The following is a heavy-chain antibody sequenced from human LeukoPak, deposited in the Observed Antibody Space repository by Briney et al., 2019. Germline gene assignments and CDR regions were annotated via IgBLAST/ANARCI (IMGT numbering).Heavy chain of an antibody. V-gene: IGHV3-49*03. CDR2: IRSKSYGGTT. Sequence: GGSLRLSCTAWGFTFGDYDMSWFRQAPGKGLEWVGFIRSKSYGGTTGYAASVKGRFTISRDDSKSIAYLQMNSLKTEDTAVYYCTRARAVAGTFDYWGQGTLVTVSS. D-gene: IGHD6-19*01. CDR1: GFTFGDYD. J-gene: IGHJ4*02. CDR3: TRARAVAGTFDY.